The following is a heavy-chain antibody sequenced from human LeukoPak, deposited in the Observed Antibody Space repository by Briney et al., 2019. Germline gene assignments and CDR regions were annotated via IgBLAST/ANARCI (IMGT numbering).Heavy chain of an antibody. CDR1: GGSTSSYY. CDR3: ARVIGYSSTWFPYYFDH. Sequence: SETLSLTCTVSGGSTSSYYWSWIRQPPGKGLEWIGHVYYSGSTNYNPSLKSRVTISLDTSKSQFSLKLSSVTTADTAVYYCARVIGYSSTWFPYYFDHWGQGTLVTVSS. D-gene: IGHD6-13*01. V-gene: IGHV4-59*01. CDR2: VYYSGST. J-gene: IGHJ4*02.